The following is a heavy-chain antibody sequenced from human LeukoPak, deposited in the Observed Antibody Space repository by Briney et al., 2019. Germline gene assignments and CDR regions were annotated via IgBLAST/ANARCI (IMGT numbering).Heavy chain of an antibody. V-gene: IGHV3-21*01. CDR1: GFTFRSYS. Sequence: GGSLRLSCAASGFTFRSYSMKWVRQAPAKGLEWVSSISSSGSYIYYADSVRVRFTISRDNAKNYLYLEMNSLRAEDTAGYYCASRSWGQGTLVTVSS. CDR2: ISSSGSYI. CDR3: ASRS. J-gene: IGHJ5*02.